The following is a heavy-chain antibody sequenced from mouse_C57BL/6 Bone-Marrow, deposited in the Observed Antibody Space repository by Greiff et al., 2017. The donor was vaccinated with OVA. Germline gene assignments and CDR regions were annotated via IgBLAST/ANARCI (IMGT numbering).Heavy chain of an antibody. J-gene: IGHJ1*01. Sequence: EVQVVESGGDLVKPGGSLKLSCAASGFTFSTSGMSWVRQTPDKRLEWVATISSGGSYTYYPDSVEGRFTISRDNAKNTLYLQMSSLKSEDTAMYYCTRRDGYNWYFDVWGAGTTVTVSS. CDR3: TRRDGYNWYFDV. CDR1: GFTFSTSG. CDR2: ISSGGSYT. V-gene: IGHV5-6*01. D-gene: IGHD2-3*01.